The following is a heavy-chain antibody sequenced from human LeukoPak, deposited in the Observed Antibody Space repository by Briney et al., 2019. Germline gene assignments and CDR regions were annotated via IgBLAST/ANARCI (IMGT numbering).Heavy chain of an antibody. CDR1: GGSFSGYY. CDR2: INHSGST. J-gene: IGHJ4*02. V-gene: IGHV4-34*01. D-gene: IGHD3-16*02. CDR3: AGAEMVGITFGGVIVPFDY. Sequence: SETLSLTCAGYGGSFSGYYWSWIRQPPGKGLEWIGEINHSGSTNYNPSLKSRVTISVDTSKNQFSLKLSSVTAADTAVYYWAGAEMVGITFGGVIVPFDYWGQGTLVTVSS.